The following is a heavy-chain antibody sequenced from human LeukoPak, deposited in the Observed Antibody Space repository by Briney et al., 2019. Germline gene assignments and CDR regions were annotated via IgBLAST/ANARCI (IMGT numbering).Heavy chain of an antibody. CDR1: GYTFTSYG. CDR2: ISAYNGNT. V-gene: IGHV1-18*01. Sequence: ASVKVSCKASGYTFTSYGISWVRQAPGQGLEWMGWISAYNGNTNYAQKLQGRVTMTRDTSINTAYMELSRLRSDDTAIYYCARISREYPGKRSFDIWGQGTMVTVSS. D-gene: IGHD2/OR15-2a*01. CDR3: ARISREYPGKRSFDI. J-gene: IGHJ3*02.